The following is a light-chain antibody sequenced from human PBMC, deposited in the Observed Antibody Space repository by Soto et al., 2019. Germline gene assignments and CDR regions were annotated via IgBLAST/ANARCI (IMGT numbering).Light chain of an antibody. CDR1: QTVSSW. CDR2: AAS. Sequence: DIQMTQSPSTLSGSVGERVTITCRASQTVSSWLAFYHQKPGKAPKVLIYAASSLQSGVPSRFSGIGSGTDFTLSISSLQPEDFATYYCQQSYSGPLTFGGGTKVDI. V-gene: IGKV1-39*01. J-gene: IGKJ4*01. CDR3: QQSYSGPLT.